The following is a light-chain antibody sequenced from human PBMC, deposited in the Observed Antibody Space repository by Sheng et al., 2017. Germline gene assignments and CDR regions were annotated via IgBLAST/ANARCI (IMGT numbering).Light chain of an antibody. CDR1: QSVNSK. J-gene: IGKJ1*01. Sequence: EIVMTQSPATLSVSPGERATLSCRASQSVNSKLAWYQQKPGQAPRLLIYGASTRATGIPARFSGSASGTEFTLTISSLQPEDFATYYCQQFNSYHWTFGQGTKVEIK. V-gene: IGKV3-15*01. CDR2: GAS. CDR3: QQFNSYHWT.